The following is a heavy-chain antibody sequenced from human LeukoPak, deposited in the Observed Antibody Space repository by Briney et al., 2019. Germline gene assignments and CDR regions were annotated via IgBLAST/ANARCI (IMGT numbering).Heavy chain of an antibody. Sequence: SSQTLSLTCTVSGGSISSGGYYWSWIRQSPSRGLEWLGRTYYRSKWYNDYAVSVKSRITINPDTSKNQFSLQLNSVTPEDTAVYYCAREPFDYGGPQGNYYYMDVWGKGTTVTVSS. D-gene: IGHD4-23*01. CDR3: AREPFDYGGPQGNYYYMDV. V-gene: IGHV6-1*01. CDR2: TYYRSKWYN. CDR1: GGSISSGG. J-gene: IGHJ6*03.